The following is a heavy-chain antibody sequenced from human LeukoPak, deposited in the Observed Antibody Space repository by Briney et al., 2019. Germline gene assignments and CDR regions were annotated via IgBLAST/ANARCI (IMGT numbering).Heavy chain of an antibody. D-gene: IGHD5-18*01. V-gene: IGHV3-30-3*01. CDR2: ISYDGSNK. Sequence: GGSLRLSCAASGFTFSSYAMHWVRRAPGKGLEWVAVISYDGSNKYYADSVKGRFTISRDNSKNTLYLQMNSLRAEDTAVYYCARGKASGYSYGPNYWGQGTLVTVSS. J-gene: IGHJ4*02. CDR1: GFTFSSYA. CDR3: ARGKASGYSYGPNY.